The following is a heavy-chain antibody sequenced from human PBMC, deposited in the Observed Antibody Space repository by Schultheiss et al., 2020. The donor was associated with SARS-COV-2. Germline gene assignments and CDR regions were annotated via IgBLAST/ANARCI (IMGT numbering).Heavy chain of an antibody. D-gene: IGHD2-15*01. CDR2: ISSSGSTI. Sequence: GGSLRLSCAASGFTFSSYEMNWVRQAPGKGLEWVSYISSSGSTIYYADSVKGRFTISRDNAKNSLYLQMNSLRAEDTAVYYCAGRYCSGGSCYSGGDYWGQGTLVTVSS. CDR3: AGRYCSGGSCYSGGDY. V-gene: IGHV3-48*03. CDR1: GFTFSSYE. J-gene: IGHJ4*02.